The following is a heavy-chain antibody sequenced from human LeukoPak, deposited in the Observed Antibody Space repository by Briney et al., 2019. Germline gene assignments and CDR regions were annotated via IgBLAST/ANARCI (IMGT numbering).Heavy chain of an antibody. CDR1: GFTFSNYD. J-gene: IGHJ4*02. D-gene: IGHD1-26*01. Sequence: PGGPQDLSCEASGFTFSNYDLSWARKAPGKGLKWFSAISGSGDRTYYADSVKGRFTISRDNSKNTLYLQINSLRAEDTAVYYCAKPSSGNYPPTGYWGQGTLVTVSS. V-gene: IGHV3-23*01. CDR2: ISGSGDRT. CDR3: AKPSSGNYPPTGY.